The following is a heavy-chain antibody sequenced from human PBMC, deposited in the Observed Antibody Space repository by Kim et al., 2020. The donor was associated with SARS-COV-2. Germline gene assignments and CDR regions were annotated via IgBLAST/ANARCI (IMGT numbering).Heavy chain of an antibody. CDR3: AFARGGGSYDC. D-gene: IGHD1-26*01. Sequence: GGSLRLSCAASGFTFSDYYMSWIRQAPGKGLEWISYISSGGTYTNYADSVKGRFTISRDNAKNLLFLQINGLRVEDTAVYYCAFARGGGSYDCWGQGTLVTVSS. J-gene: IGHJ4*02. V-gene: IGHV3-11*06. CDR1: GFTFSDYY. CDR2: ISSGGTYT.